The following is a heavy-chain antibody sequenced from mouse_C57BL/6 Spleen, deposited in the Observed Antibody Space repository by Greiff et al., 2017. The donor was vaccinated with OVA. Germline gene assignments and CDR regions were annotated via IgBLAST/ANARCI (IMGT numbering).Heavy chain of an antibody. D-gene: IGHD1-1*01. CDR3: ARAPYYYGSDY. CDR1: GYSITSGYY. Sequence: EVQRVESGPGLVKPSQSLSLTCSVTGYSITSGYYWNWIRQFPGNKLEWMGYISYDGSNNYNPSLKNRISITRDTSKNQFFLKLNSVTTEDTATYYCARAPYYYGSDYWGQGTTLTVSS. J-gene: IGHJ2*01. V-gene: IGHV3-6*01. CDR2: ISYDGSN.